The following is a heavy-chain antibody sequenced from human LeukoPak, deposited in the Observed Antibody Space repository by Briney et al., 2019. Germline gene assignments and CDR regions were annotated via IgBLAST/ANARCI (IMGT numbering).Heavy chain of an antibody. V-gene: IGHV3-7*01. Sequence: GGSLRLSCAASGFTFSSYWMSWVRQAPGKGLEWVANIKQDGSEKYYVDSVKGRFTISRDNAKNSLYLQMNSLRAEDTAVYYCARDSPRSPPAFDIWGQGTMVTVSS. CDR2: IKQDGSEK. J-gene: IGHJ3*02. CDR3: ARDSPRSPPAFDI. CDR1: GFTFSSYW.